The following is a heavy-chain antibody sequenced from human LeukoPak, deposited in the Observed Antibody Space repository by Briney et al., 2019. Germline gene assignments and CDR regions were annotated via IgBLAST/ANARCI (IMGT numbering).Heavy chain of an antibody. CDR3: ARVSSWHPPNGAYYFDY. Sequence: SQTLSLTCAISGDSVSSNSAAWNWLRQSPSRGLEWLGRTYYRSKWYNDYAVSVKSRITINPDTSKNQFSLQLNSVTPEDTAVYYCARVSSWHPPNGAYYFDYWGQGTLVTVSS. V-gene: IGHV6-1*01. J-gene: IGHJ4*02. CDR2: TYYRSKWYN. D-gene: IGHD6-13*01. CDR1: GDSVSSNSAA.